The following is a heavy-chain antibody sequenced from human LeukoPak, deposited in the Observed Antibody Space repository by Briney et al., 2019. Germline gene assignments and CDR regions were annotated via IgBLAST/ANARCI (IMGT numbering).Heavy chain of an antibody. CDR2: INPSAGYT. J-gene: IGHJ4*02. Sequence: ASVMVSCKASGYTFTSCHMHWVRQAPGQGLEWMGIINPSAGYTTYAQKFQGRVTMTRDTSTSTVYMELSSLRSEDTAVYFCARDLYGDYFFGYWGQGTLVTVSS. V-gene: IGHV1-46*01. CDR1: GYTFTSCH. D-gene: IGHD4-17*01. CDR3: ARDLYGDYFFGY.